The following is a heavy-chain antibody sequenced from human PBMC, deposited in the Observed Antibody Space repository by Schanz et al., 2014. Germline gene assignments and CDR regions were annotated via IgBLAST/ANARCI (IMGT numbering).Heavy chain of an antibody. V-gene: IGHV1-46*03. J-gene: IGHJ4*02. CDR3: AGAFDSSGYYFDY. CDR1: GYTFTSYS. D-gene: IGHD3-22*01. Sequence: QVQLVQSGAEVKKPGASVKVSCKASGYTFTSYSIHWVRQAPGQGLEWMGIINPSGGGTSYALRFQDRVTVTRDTSRSTVYMELSSLRSEDTAVYYCAGAFDSSGYYFDYWGQGTLVTVSS. CDR2: INPSGGGT.